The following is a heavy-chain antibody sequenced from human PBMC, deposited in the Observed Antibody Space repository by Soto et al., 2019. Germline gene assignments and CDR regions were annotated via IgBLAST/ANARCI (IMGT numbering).Heavy chain of an antibody. CDR3: VTMVRGVIFDY. CDR2: IYYSGST. D-gene: IGHD3-10*01. Sequence: QVQLQESGPGLVKPSETLSLTCTVSGGSISSYYWSWIRQPPGKGLEWIGYIYYSGSTNYNPSLKXRXTXSXXTSKNPFSLKLSSVTAADAAVYYCVTMVRGVIFDYWGQGTLVTVSS. V-gene: IGHV4-59*01. J-gene: IGHJ4*02. CDR1: GGSISSYY.